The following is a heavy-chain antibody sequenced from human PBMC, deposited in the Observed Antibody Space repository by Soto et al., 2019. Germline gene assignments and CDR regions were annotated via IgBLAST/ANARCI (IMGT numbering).Heavy chain of an antibody. J-gene: IGHJ4*02. CDR1: GFTFSSYA. CDR2: ISGGGDIT. V-gene: IGHV3-23*01. D-gene: IGHD2-15*01. CDR3: AKAFRVVVAAAAGTN. Sequence: GGSLRLSCAASGFTFSSYAMSWVRQAPGKGLEWVSGISGGGDITYYADSVKGRFTISRDNSKNTLHLQMNSLRAEDTAVYHCAKAFRVVVAAAAGTNWGQGTLVTVSS.